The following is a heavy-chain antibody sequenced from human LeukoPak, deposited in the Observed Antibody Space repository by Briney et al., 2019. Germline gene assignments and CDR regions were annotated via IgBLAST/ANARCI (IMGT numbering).Heavy chain of an antibody. D-gene: IGHD3-10*01. CDR3: AGGGSGSYYYYYYYYMDV. J-gene: IGHJ6*03. CDR1: GGSISSYY. CDR2: IYYSGST. V-gene: IGHV4-59*01. Sequence: SETLSLTCTVSGGSISSYYWSWIRQPPGKGLEWIGYIYYSGSTNYNPSLKSRVTISVDTSKNQFSLKLSSVTAADMAVYYCAGGGSGSYYYYYYYYMDVWGKGTTVTISS.